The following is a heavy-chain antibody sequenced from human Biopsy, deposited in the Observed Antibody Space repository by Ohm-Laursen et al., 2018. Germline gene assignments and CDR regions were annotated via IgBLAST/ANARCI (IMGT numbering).Heavy chain of an antibody. Sequence: TLSLTCTVSGGSITSYYWSRIRQPPGKGLEWTGYIYYTGSTNYNPSLKSLVIISEDTSMNHLSLRLTHVTAADTAVYYCARHAPSYSGSYWRYFDLWGRGTLVTVSS. CDR3: ARHAPSYSGSYWRYFDL. CDR1: GGSITSYY. D-gene: IGHD1-26*01. V-gene: IGHV4-59*08. CDR2: IYYTGST. J-gene: IGHJ2*01.